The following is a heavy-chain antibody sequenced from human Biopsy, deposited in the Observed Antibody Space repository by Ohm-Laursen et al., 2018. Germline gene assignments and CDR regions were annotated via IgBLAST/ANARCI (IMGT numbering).Heavy chain of an antibody. V-gene: IGHV4-59*08. CDR3: ARRGSGGRSFDY. J-gene: IGHJ4*02. D-gene: IGHD2-15*01. CDR2: ISNSGNT. CDR1: GDSINSSY. Sequence: TLSLTCTVSGDSINSSYWSWIRQAPGKGLEWIGFISNSGNTNYNPSLKSRVTISADTSKNQFSLKLGSVAVADTAVFYCARRGSGGRSFDYWGQGSLVTVSS.